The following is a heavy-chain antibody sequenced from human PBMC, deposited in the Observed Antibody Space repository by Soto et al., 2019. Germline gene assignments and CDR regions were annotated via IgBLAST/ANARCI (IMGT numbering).Heavy chain of an antibody. CDR3: ARIDYDFWSGSGGYYGMDV. D-gene: IGHD3-3*01. CDR1: GYTFTSYG. Sequence: GASVKVSCKASGYTFTSYGISWVRQAPGQGLEWMGWISAGNGNTKYAQKLQGRVTITRDTSASTAYMELSSLRSEDTAVYYCARIDYDFWSGSGGYYGMDVWGQGTTVTVSS. V-gene: IGHV1-18*01. CDR2: ISAGNGNT. J-gene: IGHJ6*02.